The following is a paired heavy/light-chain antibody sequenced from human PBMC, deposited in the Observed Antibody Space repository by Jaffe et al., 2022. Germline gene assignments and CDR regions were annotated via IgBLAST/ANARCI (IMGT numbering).Light chain of an antibody. V-gene: IGLV3-1*01. CDR2: QNR. J-gene: IGLJ2*01. Sequence: SYELTQPPSVSVSPGQTASITCSGDKLGNKYAYWYQQKPGQSPVLVIWQNRKRPSGIPERFSGSNSGNTATLTISGTQAMDEGDYYCQAWDSGTAVFGGGTKLTVL. CDR1: KLGNKY. CDR3: QAWDSGTAV.
Heavy chain of an antibody. Sequence: QVQLLQSGAEVKKPGASVKLSCKPSGYTFDTYYVHWVRQAPGQGLEWVGVINPSGGRTTYAQNFQGRVTMTRDMSTSTVYMELNSLRSEDTAVYYCARTYYYDSTAYYDYWGQGTLVTVSS. J-gene: IGHJ4*02. CDR1: GYTFDTYY. D-gene: IGHD3-22*01. CDR2: INPSGGRT. V-gene: IGHV1-46*02. CDR3: ARTYYYDSTAYYDY.